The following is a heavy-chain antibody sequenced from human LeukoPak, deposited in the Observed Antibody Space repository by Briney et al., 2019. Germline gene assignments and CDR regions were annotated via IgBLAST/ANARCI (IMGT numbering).Heavy chain of an antibody. V-gene: IGHV4-39*07. CDR3: ARDGYSYGYIY. CDR1: GGSISSSSYY. J-gene: IGHJ4*02. Sequence: SETLSLTCTVSGGSISSSSYYWSWIRQPPGKGLEWIGEINHSGSTNYNPSLKSRVTISVDTSKNQFSLKLSSVTAADTAVYYCARDGYSYGYIYWGQGTLVTVSS. CDR2: INHSGST. D-gene: IGHD5-18*01.